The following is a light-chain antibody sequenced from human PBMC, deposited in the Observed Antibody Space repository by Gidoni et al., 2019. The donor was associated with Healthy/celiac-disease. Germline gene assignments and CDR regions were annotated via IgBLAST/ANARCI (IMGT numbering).Light chain of an antibody. CDR2: GAS. J-gene: IGKJ4*01. V-gene: IGKV3D-15*01. Sequence: ELVMTQSPATLSVSPGERATLSCRASQSVSSNLAWYQQKPGQAPRPLIDGASTRATGIPARFSGSGSGTEFTHTISSLQSEDFAVYYCQQYNNWPLTFGGGTKVEIK. CDR1: QSVSSN. CDR3: QQYNNWPLT.